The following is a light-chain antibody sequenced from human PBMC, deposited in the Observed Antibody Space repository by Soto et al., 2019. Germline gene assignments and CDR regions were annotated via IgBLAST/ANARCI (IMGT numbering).Light chain of an antibody. J-gene: IGLJ1*01. V-gene: IGLV2-14*01. CDR3: SSYTSSSTLV. CDR1: SSXVGGYNY. CDR2: EVS. Sequence: QSALTQPASVSGSPGQSITISCTGTSSXVGGYNYVSWYQQHPGKAPKLMIYEVSSRPSGVSNRFSGSKSGNTASLTISGXXXXXXXXXYCSSYTSSSTLVFGTGTKLTVL.